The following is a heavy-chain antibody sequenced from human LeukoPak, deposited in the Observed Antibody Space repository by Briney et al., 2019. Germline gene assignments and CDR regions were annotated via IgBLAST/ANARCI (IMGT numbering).Heavy chain of an antibody. V-gene: IGHV3-23*01. J-gene: IGHJ4*02. D-gene: IGHD2-2*01. CDR2: ISVSDDST. CDR3: AKDRYCRSTNCPYDY. Sequence: PGGSLRLSCAASGFTSSDYTMNWVRHAPGKGLEWVSGISVSDDSTYYADSVKGRFTMSRDNSNNMLYLQMNSLRAEDTAVYYCAKDRYCRSTNCPYDYWGQGTLVTVSS. CDR1: GFTSSDYT.